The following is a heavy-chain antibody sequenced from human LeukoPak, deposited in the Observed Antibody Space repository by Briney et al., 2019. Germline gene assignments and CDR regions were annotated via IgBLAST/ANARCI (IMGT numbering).Heavy chain of an antibody. Sequence: SETLSLTWTVSGGSLSSYYWSWIRQPPGKGLEWVGYIYYSGSTNYNPSLKSRVTISVVTSKNQFSLKLSSVTAADTAVYYCAREPTYYYDSSGDYYYGMDVWGQGTTVTVSS. J-gene: IGHJ6*02. V-gene: IGHV4-59*01. D-gene: IGHD3-22*01. CDR1: GGSLSSYY. CDR2: IYYSGST. CDR3: AREPTYYYDSSGDYYYGMDV.